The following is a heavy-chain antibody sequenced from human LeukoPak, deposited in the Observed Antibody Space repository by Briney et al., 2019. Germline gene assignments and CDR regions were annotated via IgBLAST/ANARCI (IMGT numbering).Heavy chain of an antibody. CDR3: AKSKSSYLDY. D-gene: IGHD2-2*01. CDR2: INHSGST. CDR1: GGSFSGYY. Sequence: PSETLSLTCAVYGGSFSGYYWSWIRQPPGKGLEWIGEINHSGSTNYNPSLKSRVTISVDTSKNQFSLKLSSVTGADTAGYYCAKSKSSYLDYWGQGTLVTVSS. V-gene: IGHV4-34*01. J-gene: IGHJ4*02.